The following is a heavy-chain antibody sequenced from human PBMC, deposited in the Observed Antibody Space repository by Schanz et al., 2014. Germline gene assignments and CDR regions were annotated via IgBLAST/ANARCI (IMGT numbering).Heavy chain of an antibody. Sequence: QVQLVQSGAEVKKPGASVKVSCKTSGYTFSSYGITWVRQAPGQGLEWMGWISPYNGNTNYAPKVQGRVTVTTDTSTSTVYMELRSLTADDTAVYVCARDYFGSGSQYVFDHWGQGTLVTVSS. CDR3: ARDYFGSGSQYVFDH. CDR2: ISPYNGNT. V-gene: IGHV1-18*01. CDR1: GYTFSSYG. D-gene: IGHD3-10*01. J-gene: IGHJ4*02.